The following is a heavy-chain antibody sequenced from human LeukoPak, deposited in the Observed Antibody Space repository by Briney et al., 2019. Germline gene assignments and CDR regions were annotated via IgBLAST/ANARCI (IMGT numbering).Heavy chain of an antibody. J-gene: IGHJ3*02. CDR1: GYTFTGYY. D-gene: IGHD3-22*01. Sequence: GASVKVSCKASGYTFTGYYMHWVRQAPGQGLEWMGWINPNSGGTNYAQKFQGRVTMTRDTSISTAYMELSRLRSDDTAVYYCARGTEDYYDSSGYFGAFDIWGQGTMVTVSS. CDR2: INPNSGGT. CDR3: ARGTEDYYDSSGYFGAFDI. V-gene: IGHV1-2*02.